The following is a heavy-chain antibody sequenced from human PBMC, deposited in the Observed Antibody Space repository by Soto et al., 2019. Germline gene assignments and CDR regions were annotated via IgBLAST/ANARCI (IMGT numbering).Heavy chain of an antibody. D-gene: IGHD5-18*01. CDR2: INPSGGST. CDR1: GYTFTSYY. CDR3: ARDNVDTATDY. J-gene: IGHJ4*02. Sequence: QVQLVQSGAEVKKPGASVKVSCKASGYTFTSYYMHWVRQAPGQGLEWMGIINPSGGSTSYAQKFQGRVPLSRDTSTSTVYMELSSLRSADTAVYYCARDNVDTATDYWGQGTLVTVSS. V-gene: IGHV1-46*03.